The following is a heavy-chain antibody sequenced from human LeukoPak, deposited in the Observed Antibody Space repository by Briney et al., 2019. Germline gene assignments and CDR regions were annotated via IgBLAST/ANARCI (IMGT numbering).Heavy chain of an antibody. J-gene: IGHJ4*02. D-gene: IGHD3-22*01. CDR1: GFTFSSYS. Sequence: GGSLRLSCAASGFTFSSYSINWVRQAPGKGLEWVSSISSSSSYIYYADSVKGRFTISRDNAKNSLYLQMNSLRAEDTAVYYCARGHPYYDSSGYYPGDWGQGTLVTVSS. CDR3: ARGHPYYDSSGYYPGD. V-gene: IGHV3-21*01. CDR2: ISSSSSYI.